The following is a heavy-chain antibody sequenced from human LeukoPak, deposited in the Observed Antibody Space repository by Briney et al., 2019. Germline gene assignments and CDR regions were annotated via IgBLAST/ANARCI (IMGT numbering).Heavy chain of an antibody. CDR1: GFTFSRYE. J-gene: IGHJ6*02. Sequence: GGSVRLFCAASGFTFSRYEMNWVRQAPGEGLEWVSYISSSGSTIYYAVSVKGRFTISRDNAKNSLYLQMNSLRAEDTAVYYCARGIIPNSGYDWGNYYYYGMDVWGQGTTVTVSS. CDR2: ISSSGSTI. V-gene: IGHV3-48*03. CDR3: ARGIIPNSGYDWGNYYYYGMDV. D-gene: IGHD5-12*01.